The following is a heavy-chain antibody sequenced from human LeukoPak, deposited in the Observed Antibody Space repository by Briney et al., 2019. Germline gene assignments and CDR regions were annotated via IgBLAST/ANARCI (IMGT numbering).Heavy chain of an antibody. CDR1: GYTFTSYA. Sequence: GASVKVSCKASGYTFTSYAMHWVRQAPGQRLEWMGWINAGNGNTKYSQKFQGRVTITRDTSASTAYMELSSLRSEDTAVYYCARDGDIYDSSGYYQELDYWGRGTLVTVSS. V-gene: IGHV1-3*01. J-gene: IGHJ4*02. CDR3: ARDGDIYDSSGYYQELDY. CDR2: INAGNGNT. D-gene: IGHD3-22*01.